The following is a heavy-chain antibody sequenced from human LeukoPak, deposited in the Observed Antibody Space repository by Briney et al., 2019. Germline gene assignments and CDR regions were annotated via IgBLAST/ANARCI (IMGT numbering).Heavy chain of an antibody. J-gene: IGHJ4*02. Sequence: ASVKVSCKASGYTFTSYDINWVRQATGQGLEWMGWMNPNSGNTGYAQKLQGRVTMTRNTSISTAYMELSSLRSEDTAVYYCARDPPRATMVRGAGGDYWGQGTLVTVSS. V-gene: IGHV1-8*01. D-gene: IGHD3-10*01. CDR2: MNPNSGNT. CDR3: ARDPPRATMVRGAGGDY. CDR1: GYTFTSYD.